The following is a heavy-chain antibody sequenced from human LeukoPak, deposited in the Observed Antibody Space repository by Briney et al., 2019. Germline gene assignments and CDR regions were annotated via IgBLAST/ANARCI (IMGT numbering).Heavy chain of an antibody. V-gene: IGHV5-51*01. CDR3: ARHQDVNYYGSGSFYKAYYYMDV. CDR2: IYPGDSDT. J-gene: IGHJ6*03. CDR1: GYSFTTYW. Sequence: GESLKISCRGSGYSFTTYWIGWVLQMPGKGLEWMVIIYPGDSDTRYSPSFQGQVTISADKSISTAYLQWSSLKASDTAMYYCARHQDVNYYGSGSFYKAYYYMDVWGKGTTVTVSS. D-gene: IGHD3-10*01.